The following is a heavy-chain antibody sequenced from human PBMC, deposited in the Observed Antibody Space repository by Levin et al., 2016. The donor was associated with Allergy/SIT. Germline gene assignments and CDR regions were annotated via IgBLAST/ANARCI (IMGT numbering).Heavy chain of an antibody. CDR1: GGSISPYY. CDR3: ARHFRDYGSGNYRTIDY. Sequence: SETLSLTCTVSGGSISPYYWSWIRQPAGKGLEWIGRIYISGSTNYDPSLKSRVSMSIDTSKNQFSLKLSSVTAADTAVYYCARHFRDYGSGNYRTIDYWGQGTLVTVSS. V-gene: IGHV4-4*07. CDR2: IYISGST. J-gene: IGHJ4*02. D-gene: IGHD3-10*01.